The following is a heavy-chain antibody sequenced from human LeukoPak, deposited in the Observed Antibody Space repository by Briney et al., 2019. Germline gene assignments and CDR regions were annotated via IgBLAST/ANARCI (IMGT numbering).Heavy chain of an antibody. D-gene: IGHD3-3*01. CDR1: GYTFTGYY. J-gene: IGHJ4*02. CDR2: INPNSGGT. V-gene: IGHV1-2*06. Sequence: ASVKVSCKASGYTFTGYYMHWVRQAPGQGLEWMGRINPNSGGTNYAQKFQGRVTMTRDTSISTAYMELSSLRSDDTAVYYCARDGDFWSGYYCDYWGQGTQVTVSS. CDR3: ARDGDFWSGYYCDY.